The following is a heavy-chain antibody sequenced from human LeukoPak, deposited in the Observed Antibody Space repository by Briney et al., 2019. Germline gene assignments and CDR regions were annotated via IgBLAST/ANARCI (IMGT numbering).Heavy chain of an antibody. D-gene: IGHD1-26*01. Sequence: MPSETLSLTCTVSGGSISSSSYYWGWIRQPPGKGLEWIGSIYYSGSTYYNPSLKSRVTISVDTSKNQFSLKLSSVTAADTAVYYCARAKDPSRSQRAFDVWGQGTMVTVSS. J-gene: IGHJ3*01. V-gene: IGHV4-39*07. CDR1: GGSISSSSYY. CDR2: IYYSGST. CDR3: ARAKDPSRSQRAFDV.